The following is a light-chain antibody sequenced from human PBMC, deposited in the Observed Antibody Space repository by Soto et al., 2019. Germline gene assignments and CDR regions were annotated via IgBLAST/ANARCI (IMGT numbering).Light chain of an antibody. Sequence: EIVMTQSPSTLSVSPGERATLSCGASQSVSSNLSWYQQKPGQAPRLLIFGASARATGSPARFSVRGSGTEFALTISSLQSEDLAVYYCQQYNNWPPLTFGGGTKVDIK. CDR2: GAS. J-gene: IGKJ4*01. CDR3: QQYNNWPPLT. CDR1: QSVSSN. V-gene: IGKV3-15*01.